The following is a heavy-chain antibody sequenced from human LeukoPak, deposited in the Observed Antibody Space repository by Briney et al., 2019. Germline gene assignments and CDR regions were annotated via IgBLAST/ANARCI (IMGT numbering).Heavy chain of an antibody. D-gene: IGHD3-16*01. CDR2: IRYDGSNK. V-gene: IGHV3-30*02. Sequence: PGGSLRLSCAASGFTFSSYGMHWVRQAPGKGLEWVAFIRYDGSNKYYADSVKGRFTISRDNAKNSLYLQLSSLRVEDTAVYYCARLLDWRGELIEDFWGQGTLVTVSS. J-gene: IGHJ4*02. CDR3: ARLLDWRGELIEDF. CDR1: GFTFSSYG.